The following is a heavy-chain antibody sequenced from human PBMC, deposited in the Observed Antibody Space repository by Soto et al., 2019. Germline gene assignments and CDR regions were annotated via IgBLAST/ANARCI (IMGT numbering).Heavy chain of an antibody. CDR2: INPNSGGT. J-gene: IGHJ6*02. Sequence: ASVKVSCKASGYTFTSYAMHWVRQAPGQGLEWMGWINPNSGGTNYAQKFQGWVTMTRDTSISTAYMELSRLRSDDTAVYYCARVGLSSGYAGRYYYYGMDVWGQGTTVTVSS. D-gene: IGHD3-22*01. CDR1: GYTFTSYA. V-gene: IGHV1-2*04. CDR3: ARVGLSSGYAGRYYYYGMDV.